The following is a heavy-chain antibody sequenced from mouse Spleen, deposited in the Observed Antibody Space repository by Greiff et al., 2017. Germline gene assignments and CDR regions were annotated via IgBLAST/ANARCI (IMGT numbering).Heavy chain of an antibody. CDR1: GFTFSDYG. D-gene: IGHD4-1*01. V-gene: IGHV5-17*01. CDR2: ISSGSSTI. J-gene: IGHJ1*03. CDR3: ARRPGTGWYFDV. Sequence: EVKLVESGGGLVKPGGSLKLSCAASGFTFSDYGMHWVRQAPEKGLEWVAYISSGSSTIYYADTVKGRFTISRDNAKNTLFLQMTSLRSEDTAMYYCARRPGTGWYFDVWGTGTTVTGSS.